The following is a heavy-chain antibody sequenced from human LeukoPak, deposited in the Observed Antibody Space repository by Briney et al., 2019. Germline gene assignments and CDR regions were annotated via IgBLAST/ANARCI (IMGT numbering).Heavy chain of an antibody. J-gene: IGHJ6*03. V-gene: IGHV3-33*06. D-gene: IGHD2-2*01. CDR1: GFTFSSYG. CDR3: AKDRTADIVVVPASPPSYMDV. CDR2: IWYDGSNK. Sequence: GGSLRLSCAASGFTFSSYGMHWVRQAPGKGLEGVAVIWYDGSNKYYADSVKGRFTISRHNSKNPLYLQMNSLRAEDTAVYYCAKDRTADIVVVPASPPSYMDVWGKGTTVTVSS.